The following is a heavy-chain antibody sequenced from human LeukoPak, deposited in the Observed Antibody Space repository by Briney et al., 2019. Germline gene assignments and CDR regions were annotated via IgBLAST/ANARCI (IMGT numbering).Heavy chain of an antibody. CDR3: AKGASGPLRYFDWSTYYFDY. V-gene: IGHV3-23*01. CDR2: ISGSGGST. CDR1: GFTFSSYA. Sequence: PGGSLRLSCAASGFTFSSYAMSWVRQAPGKGLEWVSAISGSGGSTYYADSVKGRFTISRDNSKNTLDLQMNSLRADDTAVYYCAKGASGPLRYFDWSTYYFDYWGQGTLVTVSS. D-gene: IGHD3-9*01. J-gene: IGHJ4*02.